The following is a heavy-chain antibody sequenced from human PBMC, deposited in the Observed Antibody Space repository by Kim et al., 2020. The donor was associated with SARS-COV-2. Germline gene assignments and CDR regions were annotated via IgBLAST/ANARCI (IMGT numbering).Heavy chain of an antibody. Sequence: PGQGLEWMGWINPDSGGTKYAERFQGRVTMTRDTSISTVYMELSRLKSDDTAVYYCARGANTLSAVDLWGQGTMVTVSA. J-gene: IGHJ3*01. CDR3: ARGANTLSAVDL. CDR2: INPDSGGT. V-gene: IGHV1-2*02.